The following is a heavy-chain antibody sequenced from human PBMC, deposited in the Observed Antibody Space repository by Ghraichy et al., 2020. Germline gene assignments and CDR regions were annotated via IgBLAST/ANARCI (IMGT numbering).Heavy chain of an antibody. J-gene: IGHJ4*02. CDR2: IRYDGSNK. D-gene: IGHD5-12*01. Sequence: GGSLRLSCAASGFTFSSYGMHWVRQAPGKGLEWVAFIRYDGSNKYYADSVKGRFSISRDNSKNTLYLQMNSLRAEDTAVYYCAKDTGYSGYGGSFDYWGQGTLVTVSS. V-gene: IGHV3-30*02. CDR1: GFTFSSYG. CDR3: AKDTGYSGYGGSFDY.